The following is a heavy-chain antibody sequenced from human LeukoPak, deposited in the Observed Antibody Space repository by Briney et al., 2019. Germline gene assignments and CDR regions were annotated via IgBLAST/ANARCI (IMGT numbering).Heavy chain of an antibody. V-gene: IGHV4-59*01. J-gene: IGHJ5*02. D-gene: IGHD2-15*01. CDR3: ARAPLYSTSWFDP. CDR2: IYYSGST. CDR1: GGSISSYY. Sequence: SETLSLTCTVSGGSISSYYWSWVRQPPGKGLEWIGYIYYSGSTNYNPSLKSRVTISVDTSKNQFSLKLSSVTAADTAVYYCARAPLYSTSWFDPWGQGTLVTVSS.